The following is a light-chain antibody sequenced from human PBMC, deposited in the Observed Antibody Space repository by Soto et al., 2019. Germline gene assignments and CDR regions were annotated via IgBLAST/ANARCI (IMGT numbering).Light chain of an antibody. CDR3: SSYTSVTTFVV. Sequence: QSVLTQPASVSGSPGQSITISCTGTSSGIGRYNFVSWYQQHPGKAPKLLVYEVTNRPSGVSNRFSGSKSGNTASLTIFGLQTEDEADYYCSSYTSVTTFVVFGTGTKLTVL. CDR2: EVT. CDR1: SSGIGRYNF. V-gene: IGLV2-14*01. J-gene: IGLJ1*01.